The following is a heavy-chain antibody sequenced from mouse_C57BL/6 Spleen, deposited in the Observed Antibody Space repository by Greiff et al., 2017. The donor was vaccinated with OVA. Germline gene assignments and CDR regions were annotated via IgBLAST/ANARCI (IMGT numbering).Heavy chain of an antibody. CDR3: ARRGVTTVVDYYAMDY. CDR1: GYTFTDYY. D-gene: IGHD1-1*01. CDR2: IYPGSGNT. Sequence: VQLQQSGAELVRPGASVKLSCKASGYTFTDYYINWVKQRPGQGLEWIARIYPGSGNTYYNEKFKGKATLTAEKSSSTAYMQLSSLTSEDSAVYFCARRGVTTVVDYYAMDYWGQGTSVTVSS. V-gene: IGHV1-76*01. J-gene: IGHJ4*01.